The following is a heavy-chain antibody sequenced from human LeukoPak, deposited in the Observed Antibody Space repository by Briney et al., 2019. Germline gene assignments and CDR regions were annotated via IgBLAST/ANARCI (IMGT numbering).Heavy chain of an antibody. D-gene: IGHD3-22*01. V-gene: IGHV1-69*04. CDR2: IIPILGIA. CDR1: GGTFSSYA. Sequence: SVKVSCKASGGTFSSYAISWVRQAPGQGLGWMGRIIPILGIANYAQKFQGRVTITADKSTSTAYMELSSLRSEDTAVYYCARDREEYYYDSSGFSPWGQGTLVTVSS. CDR3: ARDREEYYYDSSGFSP. J-gene: IGHJ5*02.